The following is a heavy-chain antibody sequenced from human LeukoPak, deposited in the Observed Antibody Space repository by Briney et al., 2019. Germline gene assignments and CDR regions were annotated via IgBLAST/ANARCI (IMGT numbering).Heavy chain of an antibody. CDR2: ISSSSSTI. V-gene: IGHV3-48*02. CDR3: ARVIVIAARLDYYYYMDV. J-gene: IGHJ6*03. Sequence: GGSLRPSCAASGFTFSSYSMNWVRQAPGKGLEWVSYISSSSSTIYYADSVKGRFTISRDNAKNSLYLQMNSLRDEDTAVYYCARVIVIAARLDYYYYMDVWGKGTTVTVSS. CDR1: GFTFSSYS. D-gene: IGHD6-6*01.